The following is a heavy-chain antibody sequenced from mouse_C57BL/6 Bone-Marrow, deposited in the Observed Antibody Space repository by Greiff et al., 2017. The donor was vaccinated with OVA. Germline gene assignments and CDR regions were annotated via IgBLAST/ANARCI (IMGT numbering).Heavy chain of an antibody. CDR2: INPNYGTT. CDR3: ARRDSYYVAWFAY. Sequence: VQLKESGPELVKPGASVKISCKASGYSFTDYNMNWVKQSNGKSLEWIGVINPNYGTTSSNQKFKGKATLTVDQSSSTAYMQLNILTSEESAVYYCARRDSYYVAWFAYWGQGTLVTVSA. CDR1: GYSFTDYN. V-gene: IGHV1-39*01. J-gene: IGHJ3*01. D-gene: IGHD2-12*01.